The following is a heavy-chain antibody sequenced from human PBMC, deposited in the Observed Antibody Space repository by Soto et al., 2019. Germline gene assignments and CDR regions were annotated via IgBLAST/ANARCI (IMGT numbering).Heavy chain of an antibody. J-gene: IGHJ5*02. CDR3: ARDLYGWFDP. CDR2: IIPIFGTA. CDR1: GGTFSSYA. D-gene: IGHD2-2*02. V-gene: IGHV1-69*13. Sequence: WASVKVSCKASGGTFSSYAISWVRQAPGQGLEWMGGIIPIFGTADYAQKFQGRVTITADESTSTAYMELSSLRSEDTAVYYCARDLYGWFDPWGQGTLVTVSS.